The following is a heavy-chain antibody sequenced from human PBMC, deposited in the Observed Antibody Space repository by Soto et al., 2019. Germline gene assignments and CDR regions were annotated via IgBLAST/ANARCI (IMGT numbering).Heavy chain of an antibody. D-gene: IGHD5-12*01. CDR1: GFSLSTSGVG. V-gene: IGHV2-5*02. CDR3: AHVYGGYDNFEY. J-gene: IGHJ4*02. Sequence: QITLKESGPTLVKPTQPLTLTCTFSGFSLSTSGVGVGWIRQPPGKALEWLALIYWDDDKRYSPSLKRRLTITKDTSKNRVVLTMTNMDPVDTSTYYCAHVYGGYDNFEYWGQGTLVTVSS. CDR2: IYWDDDK.